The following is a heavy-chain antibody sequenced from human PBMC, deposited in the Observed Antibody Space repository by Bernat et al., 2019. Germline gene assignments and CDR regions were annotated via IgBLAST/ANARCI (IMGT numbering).Heavy chain of an antibody. CDR1: GFTFSSYG. D-gene: IGHD6-6*01. CDR3: ARVEYSSSYYMDV. CDR2: ISYDGSNK. Sequence: QVQLVESGGGVVQPGRSLRLSCAASGFTFSSYGMHWVRQAPGKGLEWVAVISYDGSNKYYADSVKGRFTISRDNSKNTLYLQMNSLRAEDTAVYYCARVEYSSSYYMDVWGKGTTVTVSS. V-gene: IGHV3-30*03. J-gene: IGHJ6*03.